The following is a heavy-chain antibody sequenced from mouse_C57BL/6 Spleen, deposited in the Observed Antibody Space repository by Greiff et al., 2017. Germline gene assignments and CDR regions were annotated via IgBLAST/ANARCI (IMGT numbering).Heavy chain of an antibody. CDR3: TRDYYGSLYYYAMDY. Sequence: EVQRVESGEGLVKPGGSLKLSCAASGFTFSSYAMSWVRQTPEKRLEWVAYISSGGDYIYYADTVKGRFTISRDNARNTLYLQMSSLKSEDTAMYYCTRDYYGSLYYYAMDYWGQGTSVTVSS. V-gene: IGHV5-9-1*02. CDR2: ISSGGDYI. D-gene: IGHD1-1*01. J-gene: IGHJ4*01. CDR1: GFTFSSYA.